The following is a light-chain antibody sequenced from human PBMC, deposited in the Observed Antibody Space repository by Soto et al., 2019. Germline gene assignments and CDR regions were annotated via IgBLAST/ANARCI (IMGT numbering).Light chain of an antibody. J-gene: IGLJ2*01. CDR2: SNN. CDR1: SSNIGTNT. Sequence: QSVLTQPPSASGTPGQRVTISCSGSSSNIGTNTINWYQHLPGTAPKLLIYSNNQRPSGVPDRFSGSKSGTSASLAISGLQSKDEAHYYCAGWDDSLNGLVFGGGTKLTVL. V-gene: IGLV1-44*01. CDR3: AGWDDSLNGLV.